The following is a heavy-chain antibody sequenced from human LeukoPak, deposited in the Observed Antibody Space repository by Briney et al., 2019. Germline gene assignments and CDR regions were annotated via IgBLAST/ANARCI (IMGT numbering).Heavy chain of an antibody. V-gene: IGHV3-23*01. Sequence: GGSLRLSCAASGFTFSTYAITWVRQGPGKGLEWVSAIRPDGDRTYYANSVRGRFTISRDNSKDTVYLQINGLRVEDTAVYYCARVQSGTRGWYTVDYWGQGTLVTVPS. CDR1: GFTFSTYA. CDR3: ARVQSGTRGWYTVDY. D-gene: IGHD6-19*01. J-gene: IGHJ4*02. CDR2: IRPDGDRT.